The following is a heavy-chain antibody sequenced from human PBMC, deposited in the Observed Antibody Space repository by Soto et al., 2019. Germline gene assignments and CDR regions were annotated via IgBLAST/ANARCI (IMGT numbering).Heavy chain of an antibody. CDR1: GGSISSYY. CDR3: ARAYYYDSSGYYYGLVAFDI. D-gene: IGHD3-22*01. CDR2: IYYSGST. J-gene: IGHJ3*02. Sequence: QVQLQESGPGLVKPSETLSLTCTVSGGSISSYYWSWIRQPPGKGLDWIGYIYYSGSTNYNPSLKSRVTISVDTSKNQFSLKLSSVTGADTAVYYCARAYYYDSSGYYYGLVAFDIWGQGTMVTVSS. V-gene: IGHV4-59*01.